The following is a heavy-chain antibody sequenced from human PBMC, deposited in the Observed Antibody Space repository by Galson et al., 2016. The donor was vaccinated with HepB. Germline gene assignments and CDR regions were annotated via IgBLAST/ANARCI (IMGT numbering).Heavy chain of an antibody. J-gene: IGHJ6*02. CDR3: ARDRGGSYNDPLYYYSYGMDV. D-gene: IGHD3-16*01. V-gene: IGHV3-30*04. Sequence: SLRLSCAASRFPFSAYYMHWVRQAPGKGLEWVAIISHDGTKKYYADSVKGRFTISRDNSKNTLYLQMNSLRAEDTAVYYCARDRGGSYNDPLYYYSYGMDVWGQGTTVTGSS. CDR1: RFPFSAYY. CDR2: ISHDGTKK.